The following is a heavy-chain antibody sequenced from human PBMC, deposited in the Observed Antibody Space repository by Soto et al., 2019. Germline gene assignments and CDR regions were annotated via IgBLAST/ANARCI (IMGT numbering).Heavy chain of an antibody. D-gene: IGHD3-22*01. CDR3: ARVPQGYYDSSGYYQAYFDY. Sequence: SETLSLTCTVSGGSISSGGYYWSWIRQHPGKGLEWIGYIYYSGSTYYNPSLKSRVTISVDTSKNQFSLKLSSVTAADTAVYYCARVPQGYYDSSGYYQAYFDYWGQGTLVTVPQ. V-gene: IGHV4-31*03. J-gene: IGHJ4*02. CDR2: IYYSGST. CDR1: GGSISSGGYY.